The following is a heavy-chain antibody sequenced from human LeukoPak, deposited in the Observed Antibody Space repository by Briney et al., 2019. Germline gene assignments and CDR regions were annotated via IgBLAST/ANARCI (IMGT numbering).Heavy chain of an antibody. CDR2: ISSSSSYI. CDR3: AREGYYGSGSPPSLYFDY. CDR1: GFTFSSYS. V-gene: IGHV3-21*01. D-gene: IGHD3-10*01. Sequence: GGSLRLSCAASGFTFSSYSMNWVRQAPGKGLEWVSSISSSSSYIYYADSVKGRFTISRDNSRSTLYLQMNSLRPEDAAIYYCAREGYYGSGSPPSLYFDYWGQGTLVTVSS. J-gene: IGHJ4*02.